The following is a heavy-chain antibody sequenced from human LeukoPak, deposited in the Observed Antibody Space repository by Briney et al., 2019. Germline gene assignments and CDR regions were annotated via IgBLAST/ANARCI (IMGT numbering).Heavy chain of an antibody. Sequence: PGRSLRLSCAASGFTFSNYGMHWVRQAPGKGLEWVALIWYDGSNKYYADSVQGRFIISSDNSKNTLYLQMNSLRAEDTAVYYCAREMGLNIVATFGYWGQGTLVTVSS. J-gene: IGHJ4*02. CDR2: IWYDGSNK. D-gene: IGHD5-12*01. CDR3: AREMGLNIVATFGY. V-gene: IGHV3-33*01. CDR1: GFTFSNYG.